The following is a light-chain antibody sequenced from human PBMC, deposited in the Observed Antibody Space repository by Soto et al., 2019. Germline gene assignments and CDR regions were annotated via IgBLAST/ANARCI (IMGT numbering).Light chain of an antibody. Sequence: EIVLTQSPGTLSLSPGERATLSCRASQSVSRNLAWYQQRPGQAPRLLIYGASTRATGIPARFSGSGSGTEFTLTISSLQSEDFAVYYCQQYNNWPPVTFGQGTKVDI. J-gene: IGKJ1*01. CDR2: GAS. CDR3: QQYNNWPPVT. CDR1: QSVSRN. V-gene: IGKV3-15*01.